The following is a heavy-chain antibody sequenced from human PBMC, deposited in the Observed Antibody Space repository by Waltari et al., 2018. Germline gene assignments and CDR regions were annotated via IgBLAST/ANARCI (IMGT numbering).Heavy chain of an antibody. V-gene: IGHV4-4*07. J-gene: IGHJ3*02. D-gene: IGHD3-10*01. CDR3: ARGIRFGELSPSFDI. CDR2: LYSSGGT. CDR1: GGSISHYY. Sequence: QVQLQESGPGLVKPSATLSLTCTVSGGSISHYYWSWLRQPAGKGLEWIGRLYSSGGTNYNPSLKSRLTMSIDTSKNQFSLKLSSVTAADTAVYYCARGIRFGELSPSFDIWGQGTMVTVSS.